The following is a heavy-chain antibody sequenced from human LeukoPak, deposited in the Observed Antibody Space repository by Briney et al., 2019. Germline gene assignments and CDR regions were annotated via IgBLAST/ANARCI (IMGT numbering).Heavy chain of an antibody. V-gene: IGHV4-39*01. Sequence: SETLSLTCTVSGASIRSSSNYWGWIRQPPAKGLEWIANIHYSGNSNYNPSLKSRVTISLDTSKNQFSLKLTSLTATDSAVYYCARENYQGAFDIWGQGTMVTVSS. J-gene: IGHJ3*02. D-gene: IGHD1-7*01. CDR1: GASIRSSSNY. CDR3: ARENYQGAFDI. CDR2: IHYSGNS.